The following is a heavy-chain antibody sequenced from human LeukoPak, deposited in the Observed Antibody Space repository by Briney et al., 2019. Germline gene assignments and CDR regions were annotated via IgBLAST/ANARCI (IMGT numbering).Heavy chain of an antibody. CDR1: GFTFDDYA. CDR2: ISWNSGSI. J-gene: IGHJ4*02. Sequence: GGSLRLSCAASGFTFDDYAMHWVRQAPGKGLEWVSGISWNSGSIGYADSVKGRFTISRDNSKNTLYLQMNSLRAEDTAVYYCATKSFDYWGQGTLVTASS. CDR3: ATKSFDY. V-gene: IGHV3-9*01.